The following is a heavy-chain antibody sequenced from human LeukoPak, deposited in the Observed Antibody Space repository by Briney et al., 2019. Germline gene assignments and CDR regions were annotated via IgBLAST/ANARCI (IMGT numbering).Heavy chain of an antibody. J-gene: IGHJ4*02. D-gene: IGHD6-13*01. Sequence: SETLSLTCTVSGGSITGYYWSWIRQPPGKGLEWIDYISYSGSTNYNPSLKSRVTMLVDTSKNQFSLRLSSVTAAGTAVYYCARHGSSYSFDCWGQGTLVTVSS. CDR2: ISYSGST. V-gene: IGHV4-59*08. CDR3: ARHGSSYSFDC. CDR1: GGSITGYY.